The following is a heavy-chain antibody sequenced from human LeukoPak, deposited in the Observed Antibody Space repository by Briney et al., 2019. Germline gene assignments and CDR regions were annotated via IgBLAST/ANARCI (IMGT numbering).Heavy chain of an antibody. CDR1: EFTFSSYS. D-gene: IGHD1-26*01. J-gene: IGHJ4*02. CDR3: AGSSGNYCESDY. Sequence: GSLTLYCAANEFTFSSYSMNWVRHAPWKALYLVSSPSTSSSYIHYSDLGKSSFTISRDNAKNSLFLQMNSLRAEDTAVYYCAGSSGNYCESDYWGQGTLVTVSS. V-gene: IGHV3-21*01. CDR2: PSTSSSYI.